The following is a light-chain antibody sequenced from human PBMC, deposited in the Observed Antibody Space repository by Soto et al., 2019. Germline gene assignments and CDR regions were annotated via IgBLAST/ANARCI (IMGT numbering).Light chain of an antibody. CDR1: QSVSNS. Sequence: EIVLTQSPATLSLSPGERATLSCWASQSVSNSLAWFHQRPGQAPRLLIYGASDRATGIPARFSGTGSGTDFPLTISSLEPEDFAVYYCQQRAKWPRTFGQGTKVEMK. CDR3: QQRAKWPRT. CDR2: GAS. J-gene: IGKJ1*01. V-gene: IGKV3-11*01.